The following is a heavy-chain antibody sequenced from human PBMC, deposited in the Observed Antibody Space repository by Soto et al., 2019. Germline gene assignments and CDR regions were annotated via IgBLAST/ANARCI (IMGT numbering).Heavy chain of an antibody. CDR3: ATVFEH. V-gene: IGHV3-74*01. CDR1: GITFSGYW. Sequence: EVQLVESGGGSVQPGGSLRLSCVASGITFSGYWMHWVRQVPGKGLVWVARVDSDGSGTSYADSVKGRFTISRDNAKNTLYLQMTSLRVEDTAVYYCATVFEHWGQGILVTVSS. J-gene: IGHJ4*02. CDR2: VDSDGSGT.